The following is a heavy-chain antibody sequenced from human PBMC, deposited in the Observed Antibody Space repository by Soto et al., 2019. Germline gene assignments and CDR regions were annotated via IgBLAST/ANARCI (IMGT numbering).Heavy chain of an antibody. D-gene: IGHD2-15*01. CDR1: GYIFTDYT. CDR3: ARDRRSRALVDSLDC. CDR2: INAGNGNT. Sequence: GASVKVSCKASGYIFTDYTMHWVRQAPGQRLEGMGWINAGNGNTKYSQNFQGRVTITRDTSASAAYMELSSLRFETTAVYYCARDRRSRALVDSLDCWGQGTQVTVSS. J-gene: IGHJ4*02. V-gene: IGHV1-3*01.